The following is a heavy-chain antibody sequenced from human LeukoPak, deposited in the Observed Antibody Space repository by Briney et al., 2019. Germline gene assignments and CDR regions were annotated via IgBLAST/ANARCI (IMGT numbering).Heavy chain of an antibody. CDR2: ISGSGGST. CDR1: GFTFSSYG. Sequence: GGSLRLSCAASGFTFSSYGMSWVRQAPGKGPVWVSAISGSGGSTYYADSVKGRFTISRDNSKNTLYLQMNSLRAEDTAVYYCAKAGVVVPAAKGAFDYWGQPTLVTVSS. D-gene: IGHD2-2*01. J-gene: IGHJ4*02. V-gene: IGHV3-23*01. CDR3: AKAGVVVPAAKGAFDY.